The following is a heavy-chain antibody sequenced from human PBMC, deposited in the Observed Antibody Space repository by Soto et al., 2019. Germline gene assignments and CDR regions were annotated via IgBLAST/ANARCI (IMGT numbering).Heavy chain of an antibody. V-gene: IGHV3-21*01. CDR2: ISSSSSYI. J-gene: IGHJ6*02. Sequence: GRYLRLSCAASGFTSSSYSMNWVRQAPGKGLEWVSSISSSSSYIYYADSVKGRFTISRDNAKNSLYLQMKSLRAEDTAVYYCVRDYDFLCCYFPDYYYGLYVRGQGTTVTVS. CDR1: GFTSSSYS. CDR3: VRDYDFLCCYFPDYYYGLYV. D-gene: IGHD3-3*01.